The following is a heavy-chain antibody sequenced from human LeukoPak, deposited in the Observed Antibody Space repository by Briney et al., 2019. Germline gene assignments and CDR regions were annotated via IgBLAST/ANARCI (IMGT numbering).Heavy chain of an antibody. CDR2: IYYSGST. V-gene: IGHV4-59*01. CDR1: GVSISSYY. D-gene: IGHD5-18*01. CDR3: ARAPRGYSYGVFDY. J-gene: IGHJ4*02. Sequence: SETLSLTCTVSGVSISSYYWSWIRQPPGKGLEWIGYIYYSGSTNYNPSLKSRVTISVDTSKNQFSLKLSSVTAADTAVYYCARAPRGYSYGVFDYWGQGTLVTVSS.